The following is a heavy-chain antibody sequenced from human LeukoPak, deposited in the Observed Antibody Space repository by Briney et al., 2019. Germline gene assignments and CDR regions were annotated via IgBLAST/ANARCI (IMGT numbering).Heavy chain of an antibody. D-gene: IGHD3-10*01. CDR1: GGSISSGSYY. V-gene: IGHV4-61*02. Sequence: SQTLSLTCTVSGGSISSGSYYWSWIRQPAGKGLEWIGRIYTSGSINYNPSLKSRVTISVDTSKNQFSLKLSSVTAADTAVYYCARVPLTDGSGSYYKRDIYYYYGMDVWGQGTTVTVSS. CDR3: ARVPLTDGSGSYYKRDIYYYYGMDV. J-gene: IGHJ6*02. CDR2: IYTSGSI.